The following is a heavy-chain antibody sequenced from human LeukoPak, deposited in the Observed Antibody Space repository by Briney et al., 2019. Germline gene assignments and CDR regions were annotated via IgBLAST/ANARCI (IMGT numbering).Heavy chain of an antibody. CDR3: ARGFSGSYYYYYYMDV. CDR1: GYTFTGYY. V-gene: IGHV1-2*02. Sequence: ASVKVSCKASGYTFTGYYMHWVRQAPGQGLEWMGWINPNSGGTNYAQKFQGRVTMTRNTSISTAYMEPSSLRSEDTAVYYCARGFSGSYYYYYYMDVWGKGTTVTVSS. CDR2: INPNSGGT. J-gene: IGHJ6*03. D-gene: IGHD1-26*01.